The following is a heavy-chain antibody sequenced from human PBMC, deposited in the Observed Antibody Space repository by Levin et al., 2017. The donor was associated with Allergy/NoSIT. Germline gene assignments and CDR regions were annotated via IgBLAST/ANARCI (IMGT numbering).Heavy chain of an antibody. J-gene: IGHJ6*02. D-gene: IGHD3-10*01. V-gene: IGHV3-11*01. Sequence: LGESLKISCVGSGFTFSDYYMSWIRQAPGKGLEWVSYISSSVGTIFYTDSVKGRFTISRDNAKNSLYLQMNSLRPEDTAMYYCARNIKVRGVIYYGMDVWGQGTTVTVSS. CDR2: ISSSVGTI. CDR3: ARNIKVRGVIYYGMDV. CDR1: GFTFSDYY.